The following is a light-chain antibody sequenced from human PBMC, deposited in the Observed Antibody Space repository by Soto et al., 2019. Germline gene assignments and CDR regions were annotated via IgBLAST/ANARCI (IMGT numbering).Light chain of an antibody. Sequence: DIQMTQSPSTLFASVGDRVTITCRASQSISSWLAWYQQKPGKAPKLLIYKASSLESGVPSRFSGSGSGTEFTLTISSLQPDDFATYYCQQYNSYRTFGQGTKVDIK. CDR3: QQYNSYRT. J-gene: IGKJ1*01. V-gene: IGKV1-5*03. CDR1: QSISSW. CDR2: KAS.